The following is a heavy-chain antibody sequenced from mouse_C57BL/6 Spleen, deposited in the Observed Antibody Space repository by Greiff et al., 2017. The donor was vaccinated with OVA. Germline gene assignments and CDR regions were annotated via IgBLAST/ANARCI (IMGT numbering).Heavy chain of an antibody. CDR1: GFNIKDYY. J-gene: IGHJ3*01. V-gene: IGHV14-2*01. D-gene: IGHD2-4*01. CDR3: AEGYDYQAWFAY. Sequence: EVKVVESGAELVKPGASVKLSCTASGFNIKDYYMHWVKQRTEQGLEWIGRIDPEDGETKYAPKFQGKATITADTSSNTAYLQLSSLTSEDTAVYYCAEGYDYQAWFAYWGQGTLVTVSA. CDR2: IDPEDGET.